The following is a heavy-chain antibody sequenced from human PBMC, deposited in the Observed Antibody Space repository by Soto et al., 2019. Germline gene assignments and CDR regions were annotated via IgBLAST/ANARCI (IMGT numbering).Heavy chain of an antibody. V-gene: IGHV4-30-2*01. CDR3: ARNGDCTLTGCMVGWFDP. CDR2: IYHSGST. D-gene: IGHD2-8*01. J-gene: IGHJ5*02. Sequence: PSETLSLTCAVSGGSISSGGYSWSWIRQPPGKGLEWIGYIYHSGSTYYNPSLKSRVAISVDTSKNQFSLKLNSVTAADTAMYYCARNGDCTLTGCMVGWFDPWGPGTLVTVSS. CDR1: GGSISSGGYS.